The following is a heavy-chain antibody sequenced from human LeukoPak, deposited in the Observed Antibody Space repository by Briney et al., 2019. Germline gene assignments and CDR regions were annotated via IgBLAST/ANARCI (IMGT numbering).Heavy chain of an antibody. D-gene: IGHD7-27*01. V-gene: IGHV3-30*02. CDR3: ANTPSRTGDQGYYYYMYV. Sequence: GGSLRLSCAASGFTFSSYGMHWVRQAPGKGLEWVAFIRYDGSNKYYADSVKGRFTISRDNSKNTLYLQMNSLRAEDTAVYYCANTPSRTGDQGYYYYMYVWGKGTTVTVSS. CDR1: GFTFSSYG. CDR2: IRYDGSNK. J-gene: IGHJ6*03.